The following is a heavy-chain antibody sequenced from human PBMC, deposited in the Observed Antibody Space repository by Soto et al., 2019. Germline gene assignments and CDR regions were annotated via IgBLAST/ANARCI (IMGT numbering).Heavy chain of an antibody. D-gene: IGHD5-12*01. Sequence: LSLTCAASGFTFSSYAMSWVRQAPGKGLEWVSAISGSGGSTYYADSVKGRFTISRDNSKNTLYLQMNSLRAEDTAVYYCAKGGDSGYDYWGQGTLVTVSS. CDR2: ISGSGGST. CDR1: GFTFSSYA. V-gene: IGHV3-23*01. CDR3: AKGGDSGYDY. J-gene: IGHJ4*02.